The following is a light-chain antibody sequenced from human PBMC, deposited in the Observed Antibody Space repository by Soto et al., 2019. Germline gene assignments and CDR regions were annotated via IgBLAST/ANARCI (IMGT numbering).Light chain of an antibody. V-gene: IGLV1-40*01. CDR3: QPYESSVGGSV. CDR1: SSNIGAAYD. J-gene: IGLJ2*01. CDR2: GNN. Sequence: QSVLTQPPSVSGAPGQRVTISCTGSSSNIGAAYDVHWYQQLPGTAPKLLMYGNNNRPSGVPDRFSGSKSGASASLAITGLQGEDEGDDYYQPYESSVGGSVFGGGTKLTVL.